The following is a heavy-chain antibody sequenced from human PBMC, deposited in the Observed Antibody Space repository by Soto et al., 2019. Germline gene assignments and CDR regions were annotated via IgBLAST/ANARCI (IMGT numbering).Heavy chain of an antibody. CDR3: ASEQQLVDYYYYGMDV. CDR1: GDSVSSNIAA. D-gene: IGHD6-13*01. V-gene: IGHV6-1*01. CDR2: TYYRSKWYN. Sequence: SQTLSLTCAISGDSVSSNIAAWNWIRQSTSRGLEWLGRTYYRSKWYNDYAVSVKSRITINPDTSKNQFSLQLNSVTPEDTAVYYCASEQQLVDYYYYGMDVCGQGTTVTVSS. J-gene: IGHJ6*02.